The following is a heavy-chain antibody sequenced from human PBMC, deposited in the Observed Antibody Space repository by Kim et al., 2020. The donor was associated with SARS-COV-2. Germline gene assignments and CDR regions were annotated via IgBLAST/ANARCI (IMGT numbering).Heavy chain of an antibody. Sequence: GSTYYADSVKGRFTISRDNSKNTLYLQMNSLRAEDTAEYYCARGFRGMDVWGQGTTVTVSS. CDR2: GST. CDR3: ARGFRGMDV. J-gene: IGHJ6*02. D-gene: IGHD3-10*01. V-gene: IGHV3-23*01.